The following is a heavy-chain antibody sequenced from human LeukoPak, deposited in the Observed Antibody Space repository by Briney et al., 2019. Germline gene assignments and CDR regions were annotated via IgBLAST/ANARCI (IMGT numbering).Heavy chain of an antibody. CDR1: GFTFSSYS. V-gene: IGHV3-21*01. CDR3: AKGYSSSWYTLYYYYYMDV. CDR2: ISSSSSYI. Sequence: PGGSLRLSCAASGFTFSSYSMNWVRQAPGKGLEWVSSISSSSSYIYYADSVKGRFTISRDNAKNSLYLQMNSLRAEDTAVYYCAKGYSSSWYTLYYYYYMDVWGKGTTVTVSS. J-gene: IGHJ6*03. D-gene: IGHD6-13*01.